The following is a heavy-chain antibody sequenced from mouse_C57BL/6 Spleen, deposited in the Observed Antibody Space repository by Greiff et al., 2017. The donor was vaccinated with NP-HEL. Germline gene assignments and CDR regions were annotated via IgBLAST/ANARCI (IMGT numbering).Heavy chain of an antibody. CDR1: GYSFTGYY. V-gene: IGHV1-42*01. J-gene: IGHJ2*01. D-gene: IGHD1-1*01. CDR2: INPSTGGT. CDR3: ARSPGSSSSYFDY. Sequence: EVQLQQSGPELVKPGASVKISCKASGYSFTGYYMNWVKQSPEKSLEWIGEINPSTGGTTYNQKFKAKATLTVDKSSSPAYMQLKSLTSEDSAVYYCARSPGSSSSYFDYWGQGTTLTVSS.